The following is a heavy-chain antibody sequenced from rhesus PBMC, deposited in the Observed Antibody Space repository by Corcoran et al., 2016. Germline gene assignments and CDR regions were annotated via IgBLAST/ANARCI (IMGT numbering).Heavy chain of an antibody. CDR3: AKDRDAFDC. Sequence: EVQLVESGGGLVQPGGSLRLSCAASGFTFSSYGISWVRRGPGKELEWFSYISNGGGCTYYADSVKGRFTVSRDNSKNTLSLQMNRLRAEDTAVYYCAKDRDAFDCWGQGLRVIVSS. V-gene: IGHV3S5*01. CDR1: GFTFSSYG. J-gene: IGHJ3*01. CDR2: ISNGGGCT.